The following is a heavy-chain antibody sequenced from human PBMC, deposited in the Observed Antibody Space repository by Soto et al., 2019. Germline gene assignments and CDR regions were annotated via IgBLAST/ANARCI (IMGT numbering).Heavy chain of an antibody. Sequence: GGSLRLSCAASGFTFSGSARHWVRQASGKGLEWVGRIRSKANSYATAYAASVKGRFTISRDDSKNTAYLQMNSLKTEDTTVYYCTRQRNYYDSSDFDYWGQGTLVTVSS. V-gene: IGHV3-73*01. CDR1: GFTFSGSA. CDR2: IRSKANSYAT. CDR3: TRQRNYYDSSDFDY. J-gene: IGHJ4*02. D-gene: IGHD3-22*01.